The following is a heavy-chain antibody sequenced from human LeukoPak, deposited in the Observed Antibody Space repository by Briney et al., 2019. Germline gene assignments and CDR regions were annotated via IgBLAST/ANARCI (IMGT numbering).Heavy chain of an antibody. D-gene: IGHD3-22*01. CDR1: GGSISSYY. CDR2: SYYSGST. Sequence: PSETLSLTCTVSGGSISSYYWSWIRQPPGKGLEWIAYSYYSGSTNYNPSLKSRVTISADTSKNQFSLKLSSVTAADTAVYYCARGYYDSSGYYYFDYWGQGTLVTVSS. CDR3: ARGYYDSSGYYYFDY. J-gene: IGHJ4*02. V-gene: IGHV4-59*01.